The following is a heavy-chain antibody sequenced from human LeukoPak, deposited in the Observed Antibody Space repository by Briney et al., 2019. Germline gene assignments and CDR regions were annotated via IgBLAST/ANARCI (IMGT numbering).Heavy chain of an antibody. CDR1: GFTFSSYW. CDR3: ASDIAAAGTVKGDFDY. Sequence: PGGSLRLSCAASGFTFSSYWMSWVRQAPGKGLEWVANIKQDGSEKYYVDSVKGRFTISRDNAKNSLYLQMNSLRAEDTAVYYCASDIAAAGTVKGDFDYWGQGTLVTVSS. D-gene: IGHD6-13*01. J-gene: IGHJ4*02. CDR2: IKQDGSEK. V-gene: IGHV3-7*01.